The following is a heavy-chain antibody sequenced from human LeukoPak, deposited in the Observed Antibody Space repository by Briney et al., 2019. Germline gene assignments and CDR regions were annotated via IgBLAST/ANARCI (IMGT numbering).Heavy chain of an antibody. CDR3: ARGIVDTAMVYYFDY. D-gene: IGHD5-18*01. CDR1: GGTFSSYA. V-gene: IGHV1-69*04. Sequence: GASVKVSCKASGGTFSSYAISWVRQAPGQGLEWMGRIIPILGIANYAQKFQGRVTITADKSTSTAYMELSSLRSEDTAVYYCARGIVDTAMVYYFDYWGQGTLVTVSS. J-gene: IGHJ4*02. CDR2: IIPILGIA.